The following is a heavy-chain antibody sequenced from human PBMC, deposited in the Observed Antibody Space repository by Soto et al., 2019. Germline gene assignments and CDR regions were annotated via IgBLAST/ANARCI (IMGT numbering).Heavy chain of an antibody. D-gene: IGHD5-12*01. Sequence: SVKVSCKASGVTFNRQDMRWVRQAPGQGLEWMGGIIPMFGTPHYAEKFQDRVTITADESTGTAYLELSSLTSEDTAVYYCATGEGRDGYSFDYWGPGTLVTVSS. J-gene: IGHJ4*02. CDR3: ATGEGRDGYSFDY. V-gene: IGHV1-69*13. CDR2: IIPMFGTP. CDR1: GVTFNRQD.